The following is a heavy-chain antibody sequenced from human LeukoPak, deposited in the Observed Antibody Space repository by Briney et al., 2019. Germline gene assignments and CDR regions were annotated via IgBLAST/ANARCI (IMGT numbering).Heavy chain of an antibody. CDR3: ARAIAVTGTTTDFQH. V-gene: IGHV1-69*01. D-gene: IGHD6-19*01. J-gene: IGHJ1*01. CDR2: IIPIFGTA. CDR1: GGTFSSYA. Sequence: SVKVSCKASGGTFSSYAISWVRQAPGQGLEWMGGIIPIFGTANYAQKFQGRVTITADESTSTAYLELRSLRSDDTAVYYCARAIAVTGTTTDFQHWGQGTLVTVSS.